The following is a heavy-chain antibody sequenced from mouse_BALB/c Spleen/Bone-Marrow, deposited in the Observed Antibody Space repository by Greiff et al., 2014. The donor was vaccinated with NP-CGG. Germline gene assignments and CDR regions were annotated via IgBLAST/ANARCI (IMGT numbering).Heavy chain of an antibody. CDR2: IWGGGGT. Sequence: VMLVESGPGLVAPSQSLSITCTVSGFSLSRYNIHWIRQPPGKGLEWLGMIWGGGGTDHNSALKSRLRISKDNSKSQIFLKINSLQIDDTAMYYCARKDGGYYVMDYWGQGTSVTVSS. D-gene: IGHD2-3*01. V-gene: IGHV2-6-4*01. CDR3: ARKDGGYYVMDY. J-gene: IGHJ4*01. CDR1: GFSLSRYN.